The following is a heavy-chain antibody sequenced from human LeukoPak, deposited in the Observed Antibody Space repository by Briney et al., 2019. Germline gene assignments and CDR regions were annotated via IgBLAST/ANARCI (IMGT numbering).Heavy chain of an antibody. Sequence: SETLSLTCAVSGGSISSSNWWSWVRQPPGKGLEWIGEIYHSGSTNYNPSLKSRVTISVDTSKNQFSLKLSSVTAADTAVYYCARGRYGDYALAIFGPWGQGTLVTVSS. V-gene: IGHV4-4*02. J-gene: IGHJ5*02. CDR3: ARGRYGDYALAIFGP. D-gene: IGHD4-17*01. CDR1: GGSISSSNW. CDR2: IYHSGST.